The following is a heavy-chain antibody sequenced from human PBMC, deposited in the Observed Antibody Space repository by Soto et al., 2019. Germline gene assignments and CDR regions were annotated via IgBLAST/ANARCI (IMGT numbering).Heavy chain of an antibody. CDR1: GLTFSNAW. J-gene: IGHJ3*02. Sequence: GGSLRLSCATSGLTFSNAWMSWVRQTPGKGLEWVGRIKSNADGGAADYVAAVRGRFTISRDDSRNSLYLQMNSLRAEDTAVYYCARDFKLGTAPAFDIWGQGTMVTVSS. D-gene: IGHD2-8*02. CDR3: ARDFKLGTAPAFDI. CDR2: IKSNADGGAA. V-gene: IGHV3-15*01.